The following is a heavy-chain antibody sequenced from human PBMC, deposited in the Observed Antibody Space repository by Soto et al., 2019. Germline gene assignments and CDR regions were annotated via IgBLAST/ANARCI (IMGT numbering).Heavy chain of an antibody. J-gene: IGHJ4*02. CDR3: ATHPGSSSNS. D-gene: IGHD6-6*01. Sequence: PSETLSLTCTVSGGSIRGSSSYWGWIRQPPGKGLEWIASIYYTGSIFYNPSLKGRVTISVDTSNNQFALNLNSVTAADTAIYYCATHPGSSSNSWGQGTLVTVSS. CDR2: IYYTGSI. V-gene: IGHV4-39*01. CDR1: GGSIRGSSSY.